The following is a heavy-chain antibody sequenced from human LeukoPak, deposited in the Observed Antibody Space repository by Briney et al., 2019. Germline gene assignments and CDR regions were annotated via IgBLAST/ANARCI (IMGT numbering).Heavy chain of an antibody. J-gene: IGHJ3*02. CDR3: VSGNDPDSTWENYRLDAFDI. CDR1: GYTFSHYS. CDR2: ISSTSDYI. Sequence: GGSLRLSCAASGYTFSHYSVNWVRQAPGKGLEWVSSISSTSDYIYYPDSVKGRFTISRDNTKSSLYLQMNSLRAEDTAVYYCVSGNDPDSTWENYRLDAFDIWGQGTTVIVSS. V-gene: IGHV3-21*01. D-gene: IGHD3-16*02.